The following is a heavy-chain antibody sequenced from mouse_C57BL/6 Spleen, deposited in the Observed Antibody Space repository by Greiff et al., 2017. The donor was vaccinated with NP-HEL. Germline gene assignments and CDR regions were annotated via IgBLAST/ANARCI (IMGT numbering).Heavy chain of an antibody. CDR3: ARGRSYGGAMDY. D-gene: IGHD1-1*01. CDR2: ISYDGSN. Sequence: EVKLQESGPGLVKPSQSLSLTCSVTGYSITSGYYWNWIRQFPGNKLEWMGYISYDGSNNYNPSLKNRISITRDTSKNQFFLKLNSVTTEDTATYYCARGRSYGGAMDYWGQGTSVTVSS. CDR1: GYSITSGYY. V-gene: IGHV3-6*01. J-gene: IGHJ4*01.